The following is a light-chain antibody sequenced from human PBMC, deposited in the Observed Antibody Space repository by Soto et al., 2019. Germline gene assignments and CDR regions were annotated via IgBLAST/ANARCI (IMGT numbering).Light chain of an antibody. CDR1: SSDVGAYKY. CDR3: TSFASDNFVI. Sequence: QSALTQPASVSGSPGQSITISCTGTSSDVGAYKYVSWYQQHPGKAPKVMIYEVSERPSGVSNRFSGSKSGNTASLTISGLQPEDEADYYCTSFASDNFVIFGGGTKVTVL. CDR2: EVS. J-gene: IGLJ2*01. V-gene: IGLV2-14*01.